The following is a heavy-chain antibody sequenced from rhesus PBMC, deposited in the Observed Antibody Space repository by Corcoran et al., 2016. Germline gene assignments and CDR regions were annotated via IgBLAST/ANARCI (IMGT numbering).Heavy chain of an antibody. CDR1: GGSISSNY. J-gene: IGHJ4*01. D-gene: IGHD3-9*01. CDR3: ARPIEDDYGYYYFDY. V-gene: IGHV4-160*01. CDR2: IRSGGRT. Sequence: QVQLQQWGEGLVKPSETLSLTCAAYGGSISSNYWSWIRQPPGKGLEWIGRIRSGGRTNYNPSLKSRVTISIDTSKNQFSLKLSSVTAADTAVYYCARPIEDDYGYYYFDYWGQGVLVTVSS.